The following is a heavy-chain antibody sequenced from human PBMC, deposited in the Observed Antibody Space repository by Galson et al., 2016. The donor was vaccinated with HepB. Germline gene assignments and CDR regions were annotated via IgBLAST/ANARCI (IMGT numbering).Heavy chain of an antibody. V-gene: IGHV1-3*01. CDR1: GYNFSTYA. CDR3: ARDRPVMPYCSSTRCSISRHYYGMDV. J-gene: IGHJ6*02. D-gene: IGHD2-2*01. Sequence: SVKVSCKASGYNFSTYAMHWVRQAPGQRLEWMGWINAGNGNTKYSEKVQGRVTITRDTSASAAYMQLSSLRFDDTAVYYCARDRPVMPYCSSTRCSISRHYYGMDVWGQGTTVTVSS. CDR2: INAGNGNT.